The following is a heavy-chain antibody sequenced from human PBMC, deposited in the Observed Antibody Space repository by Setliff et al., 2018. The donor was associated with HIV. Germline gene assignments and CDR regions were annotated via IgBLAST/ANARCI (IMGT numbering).Heavy chain of an antibody. V-gene: IGHV3-7*01. Sequence: GGSLRLSCAASGFTFSSAWMGWVRQAPAKGLEWVANIKQDGSEKYYVDSVKGRFTISRDNAKNSLYLQMNSLRAEDTAVYYCARPIAAAGLFDSWGQGTLVTVSS. D-gene: IGHD6-13*01. CDR1: GFTFSSAW. CDR3: ARPIAAAGLFDS. CDR2: IKQDGSEK. J-gene: IGHJ4*02.